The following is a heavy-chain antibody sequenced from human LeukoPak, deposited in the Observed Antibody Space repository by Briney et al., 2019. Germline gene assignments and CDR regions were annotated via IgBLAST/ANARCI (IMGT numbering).Heavy chain of an antibody. CDR3: ARDGAFDY. Sequence: GGSLRLSCAASGFTLSTYWMTWVRQTPGKGLEWVANIAPDGSLKYYVDSVKGRFTISRDNAKNSLYLQMNSLRAEDTAVYYCARDGAFDYWGQGTLVTVSS. D-gene: IGHD1-26*01. J-gene: IGHJ4*02. V-gene: IGHV3-7*01. CDR1: GFTLSTYW. CDR2: IAPDGSLK.